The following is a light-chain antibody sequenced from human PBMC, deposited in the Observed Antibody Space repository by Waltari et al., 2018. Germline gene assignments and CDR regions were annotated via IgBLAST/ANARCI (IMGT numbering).Light chain of an antibody. CDR1: SSDVGGYNY. J-gene: IGLJ3*02. CDR2: DVS. V-gene: IGLV2-14*03. Sequence: VSGSPGQSITISCTGTSSDVGGYNYVSWYQQHPGKAPKLMIYDVSNRPSGVSNRFSGSKSGNTASLTISGLQAEDEADYYCSSYTSSSTLEFGGGTKLTVL. CDR3: SSYTSSSTLE.